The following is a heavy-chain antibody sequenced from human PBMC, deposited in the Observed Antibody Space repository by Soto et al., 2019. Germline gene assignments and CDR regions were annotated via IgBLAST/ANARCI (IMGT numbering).Heavy chain of an antibody. V-gene: IGHV3-30-3*01. J-gene: IGHJ4*02. Sequence: GFLRISCAAAGLTLSSYAMHWVRQAPGKGLEWVAVISYDGSNKYYADSVKGRFTISRDNSKNTLYRQMNSLRAEDTAVYYWARGGPIAARPIDYWGQGTLVTVSS. CDR3: ARGGPIAARPIDY. CDR2: ISYDGSNK. CDR1: GLTLSSYA. D-gene: IGHD6-6*01.